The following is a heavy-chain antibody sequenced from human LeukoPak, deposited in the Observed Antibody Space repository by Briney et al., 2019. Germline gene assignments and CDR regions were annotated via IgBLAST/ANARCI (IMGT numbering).Heavy chain of an antibody. Sequence: SGTLSLTCTVSGGSISSGDYYWSWIRQPPWKGLEWIGYIYYSGSTYYNPSLKSRVTISVDTSKNQFSLKLSSVTAADTAVYYCARADIVVVPAAHYYFDYWGQGTLVTVSS. D-gene: IGHD2-2*01. CDR2: IYYSGST. CDR1: GGSISSGDYY. V-gene: IGHV4-30-4*08. J-gene: IGHJ4*02. CDR3: ARADIVVVPAAHYYFDY.